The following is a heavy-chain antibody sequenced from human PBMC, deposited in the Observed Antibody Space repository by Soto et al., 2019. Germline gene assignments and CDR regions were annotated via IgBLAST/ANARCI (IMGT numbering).Heavy chain of an antibody. CDR1: GYTLTELS. CDR3: ATSGARGGALDY. V-gene: IGHV1-24*01. CDR2: FDPEDGET. J-gene: IGHJ4*02. D-gene: IGHD6-25*01. Sequence: ASVKVSCKVSGYTLTELSMHWVRQAPGKGLEWMGGFDPEDGETIYAQKFQGRVTMTEDTSTDTAYMELSSPRSEDTAVYYCATSGARGGALDYWGQGTLVTVSS.